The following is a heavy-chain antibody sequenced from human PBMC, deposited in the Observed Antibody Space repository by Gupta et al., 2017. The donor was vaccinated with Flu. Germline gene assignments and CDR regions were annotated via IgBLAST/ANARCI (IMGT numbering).Heavy chain of an antibody. CDR3: ARITMVRGVRETDY. J-gene: IGHJ4*02. D-gene: IGHD3-10*01. CDR1: GFSLSNARMG. Sequence: QVTLKESGPVLVKPTESLTLTCTVSGFSLSNARMGVSWLRQPPGKALEWLAHIFSNDEKSYSTSLKSRLTISKDTSKSQVVLTMTNMDPVDTATYYCARITMVRGVRETDYWGQGTLVTVSS. V-gene: IGHV2-26*01. CDR2: IFSNDEK.